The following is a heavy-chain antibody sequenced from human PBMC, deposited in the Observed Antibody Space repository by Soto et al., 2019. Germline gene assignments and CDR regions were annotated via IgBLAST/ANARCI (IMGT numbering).Heavy chain of an antibody. J-gene: IGHJ6*02. Sequence: GASVKVSCKASGYTFTGYSMHWVRQAPGQRLEWMGWINASNGNTKYSQKFQGRVTITRDTSASTAYMELSSLRSEDTAVYYCARPEYYYYYGMDVWGQGTTVTVS. CDR1: GYTFTGYS. V-gene: IGHV1-3*01. CDR3: ARPEYYYYYGMDV. CDR2: INASNGNT.